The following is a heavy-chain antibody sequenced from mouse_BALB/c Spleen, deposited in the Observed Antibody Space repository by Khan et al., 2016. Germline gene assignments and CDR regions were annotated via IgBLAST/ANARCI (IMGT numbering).Heavy chain of an antibody. CDR3: ARLLWLRAMDY. CDR1: GFDFSRYW. CDR2: INPGSSTI. Sequence: EVELVESGGGLVQPGGSLNLSCAASGFDFSRYWMSWARQAPGKGQEWIGEINPGSSTINYTPSLKDKFIISRDKAKNTLYLQMSKVRSEDTALYYCARLLWLRAMDYWGQGTSVTVSS. J-gene: IGHJ4*01. V-gene: IGHV4-2*02. D-gene: IGHD2-2*01.